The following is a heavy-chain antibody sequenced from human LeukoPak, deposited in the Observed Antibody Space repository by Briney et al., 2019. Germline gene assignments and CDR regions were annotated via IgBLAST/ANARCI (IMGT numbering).Heavy chain of an antibody. CDR2: ISSSSSYI. J-gene: IGHJ4*02. Sequence: PGGSLRLSCAASGFTFSDYYMSWIRQAPGKGLEWVSYISSSSSYIYYADSVKGRFTISRDNAKNSLYLQMNSLRAEDTAVYYCARGPSTVDRCRRGRGDCYSRNLYYFDYWGQGTLVTVSS. D-gene: IGHD2-21*02. CDR1: GFTFSDYY. V-gene: IGHV3-11*06. CDR3: ARGPSTVDRCRRGRGDCYSRNLYYFDY.